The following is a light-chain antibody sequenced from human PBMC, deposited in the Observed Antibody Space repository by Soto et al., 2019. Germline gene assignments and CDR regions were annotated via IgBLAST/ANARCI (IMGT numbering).Light chain of an antibody. CDR1: SSNIGSNT. J-gene: IGLJ1*01. V-gene: IGLV1-44*01. CDR3: AAWDDSLNASYV. Sequence: QSGLTQPPSASGTPGQRVTISCSGSSSNIGSNTVNWYQQLPGTAPKLLIYSNNQRPSGVPDRFSGSKSGTSASLAISGLQSEDEADYYCAAWDDSLNASYVFGTGTKVTVL. CDR2: SNN.